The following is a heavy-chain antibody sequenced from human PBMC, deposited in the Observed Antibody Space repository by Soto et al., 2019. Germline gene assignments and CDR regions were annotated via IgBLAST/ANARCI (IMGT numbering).Heavy chain of an antibody. CDR3: ARDILSVGPRANDALDV. D-gene: IGHD2-8*02. V-gene: IGHV1-3*01. CDR1: GFSFSDNL. J-gene: IGHJ3*01. CDR2: INPDNGNT. Sequence: QVQLVQSGAEVRKPGASVNISCRASGFSFSDNLINWVRQAPGQSLEWMGWINPDNGNTRYSHTCQGRDTIYRHSQASIAYVEVSDLTSEDTAVYYCARDILSVGPRANDALDVCGQGTMVNGSS.